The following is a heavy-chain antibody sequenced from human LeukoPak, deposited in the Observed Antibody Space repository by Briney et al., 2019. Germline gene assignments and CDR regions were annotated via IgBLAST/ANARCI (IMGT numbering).Heavy chain of an antibody. CDR2: ISGSGGST. D-gene: IGHD2-2*01. CDR3: ATAVVPAAKDWFDP. Sequence: GGSLRLSCAASGFTFSDYYMSWIRQAPGKGLEWVSAISGSGGSTYYADSVKGRFTISRDNSKNTLYLQMNSLRAEDTAVYYCATAVVPAAKDWFDPWGQGTLVTVSS. V-gene: IGHV3-23*01. J-gene: IGHJ5*02. CDR1: GFTFSDYY.